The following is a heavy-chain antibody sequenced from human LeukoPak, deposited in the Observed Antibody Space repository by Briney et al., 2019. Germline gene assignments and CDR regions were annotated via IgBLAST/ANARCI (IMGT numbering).Heavy chain of an antibody. CDR2: ISYSGST. CDR3: ARYVWGSYPTFEDY. V-gene: IGHV4-59*01. D-gene: IGHD3-16*02. Sequence: ESGPTLVNPSETLSLTCTVSGGSISSYYWSWIRQPPGKGLEWIGYISYSGSTNYNPSLKSRVTISVDTSKNQFSLKLSSVTAADPAVYYCARYVWGSYPTFEDYWGQGTLVTVSS. J-gene: IGHJ4*02. CDR1: GGSISSYY.